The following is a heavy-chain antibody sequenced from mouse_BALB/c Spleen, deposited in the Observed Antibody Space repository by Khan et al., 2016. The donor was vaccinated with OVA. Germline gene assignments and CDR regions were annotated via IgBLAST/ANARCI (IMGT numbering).Heavy chain of an antibody. V-gene: IGHV9-3-1*01. D-gene: IGHD2-10*01. CDR1: GYTFISFG. J-gene: IGHJ4*01. Sequence: LVESGPELKKPGETVKISCKASGYTFISFGMNWVKQSPGKALKWMGWINTYTGEPTYADDFKGRFAFSLETSASTAYLQINNRNNEDTATYFCARPPYFSYTLDYWGQGTSVTVSS. CDR2: INTYTGEP. CDR3: ARPPYFSYTLDY.